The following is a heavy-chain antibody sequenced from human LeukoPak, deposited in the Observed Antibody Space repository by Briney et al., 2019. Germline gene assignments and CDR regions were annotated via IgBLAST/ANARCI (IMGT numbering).Heavy chain of an antibody. D-gene: IGHD1-26*01. V-gene: IGHV3-72*01. CDR2: IRNKVNTYST. CDR1: GFTFSDHF. CDR3: ARESYSGSYHLRTFDF. Sequence: GGSLSLSCAASGFTFSDHFMDWARLAPGKGWEWVGRIRNKVNTYSTEYAAAVTGRFISSRDDSKNSLYLQINSLRTEDTAVYYCARESYSGSYHLRTFDFWGRGTMVTVSS. J-gene: IGHJ3*01.